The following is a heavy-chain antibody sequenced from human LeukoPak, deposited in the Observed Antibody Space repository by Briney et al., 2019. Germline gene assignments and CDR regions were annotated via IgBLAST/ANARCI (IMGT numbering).Heavy chain of an antibody. CDR1: GFTFSSYA. CDR2: ISGSGGST. CDR3: VRSAFHAGSGNYYDY. Sequence: GGSLRLSCAASGFTFSSYAMSWVRQAPGKGLEWVSGISGSGGSTYYADSVKGRFTISRDNAENTLYLQMNSLRVEDTAVYYCVRSAFHAGSGNYYDYWGQGTLVTVPS. V-gene: IGHV3-23*01. D-gene: IGHD3-22*01. J-gene: IGHJ4*02.